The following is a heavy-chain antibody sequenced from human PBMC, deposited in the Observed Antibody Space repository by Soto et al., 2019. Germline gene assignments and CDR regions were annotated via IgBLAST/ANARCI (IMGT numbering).Heavy chain of an antibody. CDR1: GFTVSSNY. Sequence: GGSLRLSCAASGFTVSSNYMSWVRQAPGKGLEWVSVIYSGGSTYYADSVKGRFTISRDNSKNTLYLQMNSLRAEDTAVYYCARDNSRNAGYYYYGMDVWGQGTTVTVSS. D-gene: IGHD2-21*01. V-gene: IGHV3-53*01. J-gene: IGHJ6*02. CDR2: IYSGGST. CDR3: ARDNSRNAGYYYYGMDV.